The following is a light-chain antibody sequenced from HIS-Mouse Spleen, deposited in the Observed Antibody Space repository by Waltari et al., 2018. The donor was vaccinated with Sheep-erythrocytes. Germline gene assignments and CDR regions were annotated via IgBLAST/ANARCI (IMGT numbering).Light chain of an antibody. CDR1: SSNIGNNA. V-gene: IGLV1-36*01. CDR3: CSYAGSYNHV. Sequence: QSVLTQPPSVSEAPRQRVTISCSGSSSNIGNNAVNWYQQLPGKAPKLLIYYDDLLPSGVSDRCSGSKSGTSASLAISGLQSEDEADYYCCSYAGSYNHVFATGTKVTVL. J-gene: IGLJ1*01. CDR2: YDD.